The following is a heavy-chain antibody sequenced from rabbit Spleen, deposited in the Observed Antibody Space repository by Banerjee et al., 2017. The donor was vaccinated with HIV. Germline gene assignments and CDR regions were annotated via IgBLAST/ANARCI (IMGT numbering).Heavy chain of an antibody. J-gene: IGHJ4*01. V-gene: IGHV1S45*01. D-gene: IGHD1-1*01. Sequence: QEQLVEYGGDLVQPEGSLTLTCKASGVSFSGSSYMCWVRQAPGKGLEWIACIDAGSSGFTYFASWAKGRFTISKTSSTTVTLQMISLTVADTATYFCARSISGVYRVNLWGPGTLVTVS. CDR2: IDAGSSGFT. CDR1: GVSFSGSSY. CDR3: ARSISGVYRVNL.